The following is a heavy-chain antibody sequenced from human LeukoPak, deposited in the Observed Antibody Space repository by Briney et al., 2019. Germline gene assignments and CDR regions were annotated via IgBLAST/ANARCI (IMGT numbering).Heavy chain of an antibody. CDR3: ARGLWFGELLSPYYYYYMDV. CDR1: GGSISSYY. CDR2: IYYRGST. V-gene: IGHV4-59*01. Sequence: SETLSLTCTVSGGSISSYYWSWIRQPPGKGQEWIGYIYYRGSTNYNPSLKSRVTISVDTSKNQFSLKLSSVTAADTAVYYCARGLWFGELLSPYYYYYMDVWGKGTTVTVSS. D-gene: IGHD3-10*01. J-gene: IGHJ6*03.